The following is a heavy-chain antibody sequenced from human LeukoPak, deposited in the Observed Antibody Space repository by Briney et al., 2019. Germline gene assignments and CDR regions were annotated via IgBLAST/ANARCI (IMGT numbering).Heavy chain of an antibody. D-gene: IGHD2-2*01. CDR1: GFTFSNYA. V-gene: IGHV3-30*04. J-gene: IGHJ4*02. CDR3: ARSYCSGSTCYAPEY. Sequence: GGSLRLSCAASGFTFSNYAMYWVRQAPGKGLEWVAVISYDGSSKYYADSVKGRFTISRDNSKNTLYLQMNSLRAEDTAVYYCARSYCSGSTCYAPEYWGQGTLVTVSS. CDR2: ISYDGSSK.